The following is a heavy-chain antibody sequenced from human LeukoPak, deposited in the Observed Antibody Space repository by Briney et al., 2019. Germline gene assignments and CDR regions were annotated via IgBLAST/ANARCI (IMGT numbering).Heavy chain of an antibody. CDR1: GGTFSSYA. Sequence: SVKVSCKASGGTFSSYAISWVRQAPGQGLEWMGRITPILGIANYAQKFQGRVTITADKSTSTAYMGLSSLRSEDTAVYYCARAGYSYGYGAFDIWGQGTMVTVSS. D-gene: IGHD5-18*01. V-gene: IGHV1-69*04. CDR3: ARAGYSYGYGAFDI. CDR2: ITPILGIA. J-gene: IGHJ3*02.